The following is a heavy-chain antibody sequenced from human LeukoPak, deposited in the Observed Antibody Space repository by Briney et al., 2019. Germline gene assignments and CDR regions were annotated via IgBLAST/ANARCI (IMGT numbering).Heavy chain of an antibody. CDR1: GGSISSSSYY. Sequence: SETLSLTCTVSGGSISSSSYYWGWIRQPPGKGLEWIGSIYYSGSTYYNPSLKSRVTISVDTSKNQFSLKLSSVTAADTAVYYCARSSLLRFLEWLYALDYWGQGTLVTVSS. CDR3: ARSSLLRFLEWLYALDY. J-gene: IGHJ4*02. V-gene: IGHV4-39*01. CDR2: IYYSGST. D-gene: IGHD3-3*01.